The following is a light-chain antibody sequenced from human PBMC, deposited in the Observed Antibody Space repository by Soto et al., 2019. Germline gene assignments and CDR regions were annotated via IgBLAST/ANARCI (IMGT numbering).Light chain of an antibody. CDR2: KAS. CDR3: QQSFT. CDR1: QSISSW. J-gene: IGKJ3*01. Sequence: DIQMTQSPSTLSASVGDRVTITCRASQSISSWLAWYQQKPGKAPKLLIYKASSLESGVPSRFSGSGSGTEFTLTISSLQPDDFANYYCQQSFTFGPWTKVDIK. V-gene: IGKV1-5*03.